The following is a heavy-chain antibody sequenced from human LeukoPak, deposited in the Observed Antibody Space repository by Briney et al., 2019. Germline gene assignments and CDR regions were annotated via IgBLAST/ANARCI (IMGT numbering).Heavy chain of an antibody. CDR2: TRNKANSYTT. J-gene: IGHJ6*03. V-gene: IGHV3-72*01. Sequence: GSLRLSCAASGFTFSDHYMDWVRQAPGKVLEWVGRTRNKANSYTTEYAASVKGRFTISRDDSKNSLYLQMNSLKTEDTAVYYCARELRPTYYMDVWGKGTTVTIPS. CDR1: GFTFSDHY. CDR3: ARELRPTYYMDV.